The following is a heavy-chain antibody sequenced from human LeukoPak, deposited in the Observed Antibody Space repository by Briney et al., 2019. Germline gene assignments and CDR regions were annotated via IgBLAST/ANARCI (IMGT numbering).Heavy chain of an antibody. CDR2: ISSSSSYI. Sequence: GGSLRLSCAASGFTFSSYSMNWVRQAPGQGLEWVSSISSSSSYIYYADSVKGRFTISRDNAKNSLYLQMNSLRAEDTAVYYCAKSSIAARPDYMDVWGKGTTVTVSS. V-gene: IGHV3-21*01. J-gene: IGHJ6*03. CDR3: AKSSIAARPDYMDV. D-gene: IGHD6-6*01. CDR1: GFTFSSYS.